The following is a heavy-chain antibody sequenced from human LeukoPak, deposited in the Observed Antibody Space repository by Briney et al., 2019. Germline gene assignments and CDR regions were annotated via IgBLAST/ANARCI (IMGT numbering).Heavy chain of an antibody. CDR2: INHSGTT. J-gene: IGHJ6*04. CDR1: GESFSGYY. V-gene: IGHV4-34*01. CDR3: GRGPYGVDV. Sequence: PSDTLSLTCAVYGESFSGYYWNCFRQPPGRGVEWSGEINHSGTTNSNPPLESRVTLLLDTSKNQFSLNLRSVPAADTAIHYCGRGPYGVDVWGTGATVTVSS.